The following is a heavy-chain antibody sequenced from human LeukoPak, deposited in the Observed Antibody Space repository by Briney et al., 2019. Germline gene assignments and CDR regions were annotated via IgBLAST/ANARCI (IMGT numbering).Heavy chain of an antibody. Sequence: SETLSLTCTVSGGSINNGVYYWSWIRQHPGKGLEWIGYIYYSGSTYYSPSLKSRLTMSVDTSKNQFSLKLSSVTAADTAVYYCARDLGGGSFDFWGQGTLVTVSS. CDR2: IYYSGST. CDR1: GGSINNGVYY. D-gene: IGHD2-15*01. J-gene: IGHJ4*02. V-gene: IGHV4-31*03. CDR3: ARDLGGGSFDF.